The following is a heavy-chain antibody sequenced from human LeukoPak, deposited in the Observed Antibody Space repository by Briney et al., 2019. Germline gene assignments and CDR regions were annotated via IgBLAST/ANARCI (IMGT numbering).Heavy chain of an antibody. D-gene: IGHD5-24*01. CDR2: IIPIFGTA. CDR3: ARGRGDGYNSAPYGMDV. Sequence: PKASVKVSCKASGGTFSSYAISWVRQAPGQGLEWMGGIIPIFGTANYAQKFQGRVTITADESTSTAYMELSSLRSEDTAVYYCARGRGDGYNSAPYGMDVWGQGTTVTVSS. J-gene: IGHJ6*02. V-gene: IGHV1-69*13. CDR1: GGTFSSYA.